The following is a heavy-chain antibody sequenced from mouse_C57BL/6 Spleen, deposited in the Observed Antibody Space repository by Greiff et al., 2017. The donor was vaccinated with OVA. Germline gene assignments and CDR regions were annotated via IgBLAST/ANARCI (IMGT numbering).Heavy chain of an antibody. V-gene: IGHV7-1*01. CDR1: GFTFSDFY. CDR3: ARDGNYYAMDY. J-gene: IGHJ4*01. CDR2: SRNKANDYTT. Sequence: EVQLVESGGGLVQSGRSLRLSCATSGFTFSDFYMEWVRQAPGKGLEWIAASRNKANDYTTEYSASVKGRFIVSRDTSQSILYLQMNALRAEDTAIYYCARDGNYYAMDYWGQGTSVTVSS.